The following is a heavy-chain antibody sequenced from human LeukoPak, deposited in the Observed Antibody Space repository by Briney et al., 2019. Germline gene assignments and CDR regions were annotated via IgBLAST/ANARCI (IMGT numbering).Heavy chain of an antibody. D-gene: IGHD2-2*01. CDR1: GYTFTGYH. Sequence: ASVKVSCKASGYTFTGYHLQWVRQAPGQGLEWMGWINPNSGGTKYGQKFQDRVTMTSDTSISTAYMELTRLRSDDTAVYYCARDGFISSTSPGAFDYWGQGTLVTVSS. V-gene: IGHV1-2*02. CDR3: ARDGFISSTSPGAFDY. J-gene: IGHJ4*02. CDR2: INPNSGGT.